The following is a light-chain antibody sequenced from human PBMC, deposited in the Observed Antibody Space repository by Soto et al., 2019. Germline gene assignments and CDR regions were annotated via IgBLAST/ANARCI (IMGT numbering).Light chain of an antibody. V-gene: IGKV1-33*01. Sequence: DIPMTQSPSSLSASVGDRVTITCQASQDISNYLNWYQQKPGKAPKLLIFDASNVETGVPSRFSGSGSGTDFTFTIHSLQPEDAATSYCQQYEDLPLTFGGGTKVGIK. CDR2: DAS. CDR1: QDISNY. J-gene: IGKJ4*01. CDR3: QQYEDLPLT.